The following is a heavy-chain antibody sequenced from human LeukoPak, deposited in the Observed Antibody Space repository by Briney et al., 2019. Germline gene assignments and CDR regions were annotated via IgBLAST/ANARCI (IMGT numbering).Heavy chain of an antibody. CDR1: GYSINDGYY. J-gene: IGHJ3*02. CDR3: ARGGSRKGVDI. V-gene: IGHV4-38-2*01. D-gene: IGHD1-14*01. Sequence: SETLSLTCAVSGYSINDGYYWGWIRQPPGKGLEWIGSVYHSGTTYYNPSLQSRVTISVDTSKNQFSLKLSSVTAADTAVYYCARGGSRKGVDIWGQGTMVTVSS. CDR2: VYHSGTT.